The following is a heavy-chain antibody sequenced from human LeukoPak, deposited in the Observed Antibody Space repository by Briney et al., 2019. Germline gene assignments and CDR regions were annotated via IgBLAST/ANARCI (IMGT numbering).Heavy chain of an antibody. Sequence: PGGSLGLSRAASGFTFTTFPMHWVRQPPGKGLEWVAVIWYDGSNKYYADSVKGRFTISRDNSKNTLYLQMNSLRAEDTAVYYCARGVRPSPYYYYYGMDVWGQGTTVTVSS. CDR2: IWYDGSNK. J-gene: IGHJ6*02. CDR3: ARGVRPSPYYYYYGMDV. CDR1: GFTFTTFP. V-gene: IGHV3-33*08.